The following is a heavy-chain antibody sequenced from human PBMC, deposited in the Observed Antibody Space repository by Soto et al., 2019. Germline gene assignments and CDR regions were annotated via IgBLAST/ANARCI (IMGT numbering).Heavy chain of an antibody. CDR1: VGTFSSYA. V-gene: IGHV1-69*01. D-gene: IGHD4-17*01. CDR3: ASRGGYDYGGAVPMYGMDV. CDR2: IIPIFGTA. J-gene: IGHJ6*02. Sequence: QVQLVQSGAEVKKPGSSVKVSCKASVGTFSSYAISWVRQAPGQGLEWMGGIIPIFGTANYAQKFQGRVTITADESTSTAYMELSSLRSEDTAVYYCASRGGYDYGGAVPMYGMDVWGQGTTVTLSS.